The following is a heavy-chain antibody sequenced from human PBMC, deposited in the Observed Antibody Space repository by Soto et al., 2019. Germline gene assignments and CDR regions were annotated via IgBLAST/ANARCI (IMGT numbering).Heavy chain of an antibody. J-gene: IGHJ3*02. CDR2: ISSSSSYI. CDR3: ARDIQTSITERHCSGGSCYSLSAFDI. Sequence: GGSLRLSCAASGFTFSSYSMNWVRQAPGKGLEWVSSISSSSSYIYYADSVKGRFTISRDNAKNSLYLQMNSLRAEDTAVYYCARDIQTSITERHCSGGSCYSLSAFDIWGQGTMVTVSS. D-gene: IGHD2-15*01. V-gene: IGHV3-21*01. CDR1: GFTFSSYS.